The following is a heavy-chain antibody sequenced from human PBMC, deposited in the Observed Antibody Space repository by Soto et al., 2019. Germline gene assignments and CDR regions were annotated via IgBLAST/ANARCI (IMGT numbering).Heavy chain of an antibody. V-gene: IGHV3-23*01. D-gene: IGHD2-15*01. J-gene: IGHJ4*02. CDR2: ISGSDAGT. CDR1: GFTFSTYA. Sequence: EVQLLESGGGLVQPGGSLRLSCAASGFTFSTYAMSWVRQTPGKGLEWVSAISGSDAGTYHADSVRGRFTISRDNSKNTLYLQMNRLRAEDTALYYCAKADIGSCRGTKCYPFHYWGRGTLVTVSS. CDR3: AKADIGSCRGTKCYPFHY.